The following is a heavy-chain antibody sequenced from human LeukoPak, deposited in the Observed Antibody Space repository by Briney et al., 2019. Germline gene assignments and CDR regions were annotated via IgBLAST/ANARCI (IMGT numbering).Heavy chain of an antibody. CDR3: ARGPKIIAAAAPSIDYYYYYYMDV. CDR2: IIPMFGIA. Sequence: ASVKVSCKASGGTFSSYAINWVRQAPGQGLEWMGGIIPMFGIAHCAQKFQGRITITADDSTSTAYMELSSLRSEDTAMYYCARGPKIIAAAAPSIDYYYYYYMDVWGKGTTVTISS. D-gene: IGHD6-13*01. J-gene: IGHJ6*03. V-gene: IGHV1-69*13. CDR1: GGTFSSYA.